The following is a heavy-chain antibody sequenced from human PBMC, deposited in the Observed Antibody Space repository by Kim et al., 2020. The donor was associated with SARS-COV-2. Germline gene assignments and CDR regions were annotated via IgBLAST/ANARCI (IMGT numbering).Heavy chain of an antibody. CDR3: ARHDWFDT. Sequence: GGTDFYADSVKGRFTISRDSAKNTLYLQMNSLRVEDTAVYYCARHDWFDTWGQGTLVTVSS. J-gene: IGHJ5*02. V-gene: IGHV3-66*04. CDR2: GGTD.